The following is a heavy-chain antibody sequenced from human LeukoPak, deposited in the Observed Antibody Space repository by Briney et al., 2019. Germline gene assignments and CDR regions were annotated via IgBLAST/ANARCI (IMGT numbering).Heavy chain of an antibody. D-gene: IGHD1-1*01. J-gene: IGHJ6*03. CDR3: ARVPSWKGYMDV. V-gene: IGHV3-30*02. CDR2: IRYDGSNK. CDR1: GFTFSTYG. Sequence: GGSLRLSCAASGFTFSTYGMHWVRQAPGKGLEWVAFIRYDGSNKYYADSVKGRFTISRDNSKNTLNLQMSSLRAEDTAVYYCARVPSWKGYMDVWGKGTTVTVSS.